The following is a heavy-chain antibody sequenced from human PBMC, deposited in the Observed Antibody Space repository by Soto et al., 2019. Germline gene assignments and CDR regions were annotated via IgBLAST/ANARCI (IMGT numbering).Heavy chain of an antibody. CDR2: ISSSGRTI. Sequence: QVQLVESGGGLVKPGGSLRLSCAASGFTFSDYYMSWIRQAPGKGLEWVSYISSSGRTIYYADSVKGRFTISRDNAKNSLYLQMNSLRADDTAVYYCAREDGYNYRPYYYYYYGMDVWGQGTTVTASS. J-gene: IGHJ6*02. V-gene: IGHV3-11*01. CDR3: AREDGYNYRPYYYYYYGMDV. CDR1: GFTFSDYY. D-gene: IGHD5-12*01.